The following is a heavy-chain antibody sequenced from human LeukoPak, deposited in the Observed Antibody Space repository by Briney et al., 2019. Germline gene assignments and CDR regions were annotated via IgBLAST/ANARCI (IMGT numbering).Heavy chain of an antibody. J-gene: IGHJ4*02. V-gene: IGHV3-49*04. CDR3: TTSLKSRVFIYVD. CDR1: GLTFGDSS. CDR2: IKSEAYGGTT. Sequence: GGSLRPSCTASGLTFGDSSMSWVRQAPGKGLEWVGFIKSEAYGGTTEYAASAKGRFTISRDDSKSIAYLQMNSLQTDDTAVYYCTTSLKSRVFIYVDWGQGTLVTVSS. D-gene: IGHD5-18*01.